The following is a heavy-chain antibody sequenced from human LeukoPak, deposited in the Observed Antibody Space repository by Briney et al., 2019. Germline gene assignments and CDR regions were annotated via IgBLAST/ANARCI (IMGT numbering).Heavy chain of an antibody. V-gene: IGHV4-61*02. CDR2: IYTSGST. CDR3: ARRHYYDSRGAFDI. D-gene: IGHD3-22*01. Sequence: SETLSLTCTVSGGSISSGTSYWSWIRQPAGKGLEWIGRIYTSGSTNYNPSLKSRVTISVDTSKNQFSLKLSSVTAADTAVYYCARRHYYDSRGAFDIWGQGTMVTVSS. J-gene: IGHJ3*02. CDR1: GGSISSGTSY.